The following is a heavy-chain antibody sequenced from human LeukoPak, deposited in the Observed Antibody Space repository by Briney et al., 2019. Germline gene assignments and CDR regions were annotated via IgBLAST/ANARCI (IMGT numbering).Heavy chain of an antibody. CDR1: GYTFTSYY. Sequence: ASVNVSCKASGYTFTSYYIHWVRQASGQGLEGMGVINPSGGSTTYAQKFQGRVTMTRDTSTSTVYMELSSLRSEGTAVYYCARDRQAYYNGMDVWGQGTTVTVSS. V-gene: IGHV1-46*01. J-gene: IGHJ6*02. CDR3: ARDRQAYYNGMDV. CDR2: INPSGGST.